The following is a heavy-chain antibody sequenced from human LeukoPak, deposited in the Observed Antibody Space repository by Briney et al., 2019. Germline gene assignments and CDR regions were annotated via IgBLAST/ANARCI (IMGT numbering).Heavy chain of an antibody. CDR2: ISGSGGGT. CDR3: AKGIVVVPAALFDY. J-gene: IGHJ4*02. D-gene: IGHD2-2*01. Sequence: PGGSLRLSCAASGFSFSSYAMSWVRQAPGKGLEWGSAISGSGGGTYYADSVKGRFTISRDNSKNTLYLQMNSLRAEDTAVYYCAKGIVVVPAALFDYWGQGTLVTVSS. CDR1: GFSFSSYA. V-gene: IGHV3-23*01.